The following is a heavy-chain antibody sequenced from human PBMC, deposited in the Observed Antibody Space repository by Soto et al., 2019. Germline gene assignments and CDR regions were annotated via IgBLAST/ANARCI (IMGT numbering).Heavy chain of an antibody. CDR2: INSDGSNR. D-gene: IGHD1-1*01. CDR1: GFTFKNYW. J-gene: IGHJ6*03. CDR3: GRRCNRSNWYCMDP. Sequence: GGSLRLSCEASGFTFKNYWMHWVRQAPGKGLVWVSRINSDGSNRRYADSVQGRFTISRDNAKNTLFLQMNSLRAADTAVYFCGRRCNRSNWYCMDPWGQGTTVTVSS. V-gene: IGHV3-74*01.